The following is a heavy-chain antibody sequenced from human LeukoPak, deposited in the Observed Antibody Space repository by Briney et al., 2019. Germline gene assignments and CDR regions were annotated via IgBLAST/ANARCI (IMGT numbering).Heavy chain of an antibody. D-gene: IGHD2-2*01. CDR3: AREVVPDVIDALDI. CDR2: IYNSGST. CDR1: GGSISSSYYY. J-gene: IGHJ3*02. Sequence: PSETLSLTCTVSGGSISSSYYYWGWIRQPPGKGLEWIGSIYNSGSTHYNPSLKSRVTISVDTSKNQFSLKLSSVTAADTAVYYCAREVVPDVIDALDIWGQGTMVTVSS. V-gene: IGHV4-39*02.